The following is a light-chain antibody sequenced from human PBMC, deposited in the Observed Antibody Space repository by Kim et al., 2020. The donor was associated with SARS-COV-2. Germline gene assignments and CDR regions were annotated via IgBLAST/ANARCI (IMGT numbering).Light chain of an antibody. V-gene: IGLV4-69*01. Sequence: QLVLTQSPSASASLGPPVKLTCTLSSVHSSYAIAWHQQQPEKGPRYLMKLNSDGSHSKGDGIPDRFSGSSSGAERYLTISSLQSEDEADYYCQTWRTAMGVVFG. J-gene: IGLJ2*01. CDR3: QTWRTAMGVV. CDR2: LNSDGSH. CDR1: SVHSSYA.